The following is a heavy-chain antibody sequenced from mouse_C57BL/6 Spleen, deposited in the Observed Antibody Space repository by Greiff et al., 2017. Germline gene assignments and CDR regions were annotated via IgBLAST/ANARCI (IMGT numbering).Heavy chain of an antibody. CDR2: IRLKSDNYAT. V-gene: IGHV6-3*01. Sequence: EVQGVESGGGLVQPGGSMKLSCVASGFTFSNYWMNWVRQSPEKGFEWVAQIRLKSDNYATHYAESVKGRFTISRDDSKSSVYLQMNNLRAEDTGIYYCTGGLSYAMDYWGQGTSVTVSS. D-gene: IGHD2-4*01. CDR3: TGGLSYAMDY. J-gene: IGHJ4*01. CDR1: GFTFSNYW.